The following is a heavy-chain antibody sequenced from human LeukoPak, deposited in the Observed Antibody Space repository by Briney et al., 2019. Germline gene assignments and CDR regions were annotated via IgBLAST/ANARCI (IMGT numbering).Heavy chain of an antibody. CDR2: INPNSGGT. CDR3: ARERDSWYRWFDP. Sequence: PRASVKVSCKASGYTFTGYYMHWVRQAPGQGLEWMGWINPNSGGTNYAQKFQGRVTMTRDTSISTAYMELSRLRSDDTAVYYCARERDSWYRWFDPWGQGTLVTVSS. CDR1: GYTFTGYY. D-gene: IGHD6-13*01. V-gene: IGHV1-2*02. J-gene: IGHJ5*02.